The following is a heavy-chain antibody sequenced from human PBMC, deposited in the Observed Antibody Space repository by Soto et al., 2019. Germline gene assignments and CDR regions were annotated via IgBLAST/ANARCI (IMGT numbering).Heavy chain of an antibody. CDR2: TYYRSKWYN. D-gene: IGHD1-26*01. V-gene: IGHV6-1*01. Sequence: QVQLQQSGPGLVQPSQTLSVTCGISGDSVSSNSAAWNWLRQSPSRGLEWLGRTYYRSKWYNDYAVSVESRITINPATSKKPFSLQLNCVTPEDTAVYFCARGEQYSGRIFDYWGQGTLVTVSS. J-gene: IGHJ4*02. CDR3: ARGEQYSGRIFDY. CDR1: GDSVSSNSAA.